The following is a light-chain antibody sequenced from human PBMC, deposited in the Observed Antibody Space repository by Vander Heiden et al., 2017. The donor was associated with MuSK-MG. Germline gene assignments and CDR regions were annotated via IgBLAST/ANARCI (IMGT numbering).Light chain of an antibody. V-gene: IGLV2-14*03. CDR1: SSDVGGYNY. Sequence: QSALTQPASVSGSPGQSITTSCSGTSSDVGGYNYVSWYQQHPGKAPKLMIHDVSNRPSGVSNRFSGSKSGNTASLTISGLQAEDEADYYCSSYTSSSTVVFGGGTKLTVL. CDR3: SSYTSSSTVV. J-gene: IGLJ2*01. CDR2: DVS.